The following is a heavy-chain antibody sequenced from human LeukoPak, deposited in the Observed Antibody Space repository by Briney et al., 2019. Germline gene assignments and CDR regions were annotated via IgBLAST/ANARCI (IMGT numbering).Heavy chain of an antibody. CDR3: ARFTFGELYFDY. J-gene: IGHJ4*02. Sequence: GGSLRLSCSASGFTFSGYAMHWVRQAPGKGLEWVAVISYDGSNKYYADSVKGRFTISRDNSKNTLYLQMNSLRAEDTAVYYCARFTFGELYFDYWGQGTLVTVSS. D-gene: IGHD3-10*01. CDR1: GFTFSGYA. CDR2: ISYDGSNK. V-gene: IGHV3-30-3*01.